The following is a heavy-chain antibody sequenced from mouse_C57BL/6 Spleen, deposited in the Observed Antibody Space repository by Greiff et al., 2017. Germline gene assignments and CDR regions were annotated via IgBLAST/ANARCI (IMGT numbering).Heavy chain of an antibody. V-gene: IGHV1-53*01. CDR1: GYTFTSYW. CDR2: INPSNGGT. Sequence: QVQLKESGTELVKPGASVKLSCTASGYTFTSYWMHWVKQRPGQGLEWIGNINPSNGGTNYNEKFKSKATLTVDKSSSTAYMQLSSLTSEDSAVYYCARNYGSSYAMDYWGQGTSVTVSS. CDR3: ARNYGSSYAMDY. D-gene: IGHD1-1*01. J-gene: IGHJ4*01.